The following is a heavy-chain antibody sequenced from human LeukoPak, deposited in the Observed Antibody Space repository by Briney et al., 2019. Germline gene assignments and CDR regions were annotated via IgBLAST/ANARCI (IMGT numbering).Heavy chain of an antibody. D-gene: IGHD5-12*01. CDR2: IYYSGST. CDR3: ARLGVATIGYYFDY. CDR1: GGSISSYC. Sequence: SETLSLTCTVSGGSISSYCWSWIRQPPGKGLEWIGCIYYSGSTNYNPSLKSRVTISVDRSKNQFSLKLSSVTAADTAVYYCARLGVATIGYYFDYWGQGTLVTVSS. J-gene: IGHJ4*02. V-gene: IGHV4-59*12.